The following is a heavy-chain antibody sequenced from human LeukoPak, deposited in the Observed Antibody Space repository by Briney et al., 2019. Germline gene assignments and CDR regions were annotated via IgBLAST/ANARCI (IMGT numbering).Heavy chain of an antibody. CDR2: IYTSGST. Sequence: PSETLSLTCTVSGGSISSYYWSWIRQPAGKGLEWIGRIYTSGSTNYNPSLQRRVTMSVDTSKNQFSLKLSSVTAADTAVYYCARGPYYDILTGSQNWFDPWGQGTLVTVSS. D-gene: IGHD3-9*01. J-gene: IGHJ5*02. V-gene: IGHV4-4*07. CDR3: ARGPYYDILTGSQNWFDP. CDR1: GGSISSYY.